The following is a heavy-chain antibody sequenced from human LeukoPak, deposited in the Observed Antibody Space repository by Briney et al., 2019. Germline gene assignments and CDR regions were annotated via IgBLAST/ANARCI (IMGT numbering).Heavy chain of an antibody. CDR3: ARGLSGGFGVVIMDY. CDR2: MNPNSGNT. V-gene: IGHV1-8*03. D-gene: IGHD3-3*01. CDR1: GGTFSSYA. Sequence: ASVKVSCKASGGTFSSYAISWVRQAPGQGLEWMGWMNPNSGNTGYAQKFQGRVTITRNTSISTAYMELSSLRSEDTAVYYCARGLSGGFGVVIMDYWGQGTLVTVSS. J-gene: IGHJ4*02.